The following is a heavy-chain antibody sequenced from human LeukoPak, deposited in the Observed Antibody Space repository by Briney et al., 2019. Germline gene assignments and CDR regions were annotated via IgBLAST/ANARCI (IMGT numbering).Heavy chain of an antibody. CDR2: IYYSGST. J-gene: IGHJ4*02. V-gene: IGHV4-61*01. CDR3: ARVVVTATVYYFDF. D-gene: IGHD2-21*02. CDR1: GGSVSSGSYY. Sequence: PSETLSLTCTVSGGSVSSGSYYWSWIRQPPGKGLEWIGYIYYSGSTNYNPSLKSRVTISVDTSKNQFSLKLSSVTAADTAAYYCARVVVTATVYYFDFWGQGTLVTVSS.